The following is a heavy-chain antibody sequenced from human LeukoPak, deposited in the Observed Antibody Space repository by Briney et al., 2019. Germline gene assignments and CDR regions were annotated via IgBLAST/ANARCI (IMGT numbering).Heavy chain of an antibody. Sequence: GGSLRLSCAASGFSVITNYMTWVRQAPGKGLEWVSVIYSGGATYYADSVKGRFTISRDNFKKTLFLQMNSLRVEDTAVYYCAPVVPTADFVYWGQGTLVTVSS. CDR3: APVVPTADFVY. D-gene: IGHD2-2*01. J-gene: IGHJ4*02. CDR1: GFSVITNY. CDR2: IYSGGAT. V-gene: IGHV3-53*01.